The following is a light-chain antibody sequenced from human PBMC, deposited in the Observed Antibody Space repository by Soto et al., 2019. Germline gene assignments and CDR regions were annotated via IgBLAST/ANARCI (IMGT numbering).Light chain of an antibody. J-gene: IGLJ1*01. CDR1: SSDIGASNF. V-gene: IGLV2-14*01. CDR3: ISYKTADTFL. Sequence: QSVVTQPPWVSGSPGQAITFSCTGTSSDIGASNFVSWYQHLPGRAPKVIIFEATNRPSGVSNRFSGSKSGITASLTISGLQADDEAEYFCISYKTADTFLFGTGPKVTVL. CDR2: EAT.